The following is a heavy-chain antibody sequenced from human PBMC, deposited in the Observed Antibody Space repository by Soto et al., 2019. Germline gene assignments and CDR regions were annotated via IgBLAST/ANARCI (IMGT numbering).Heavy chain of an antibody. Sequence: TSETRSQACSVGDGAVSSGCCICNQQPPGKGLEWIGYIYYSGSTNYNPSLKSRVTISVDTSKNQFSLKLSSVTAADTAVYYCARDVGYGDYYFDYWGQGTLVTVSS. J-gene: IGHJ4*02. CDR1: DGAVSSGC. V-gene: IGHV4-59*02. CDR3: ARDVGYGDYYFDY. CDR2: IYYSGST. D-gene: IGHD4-17*01.